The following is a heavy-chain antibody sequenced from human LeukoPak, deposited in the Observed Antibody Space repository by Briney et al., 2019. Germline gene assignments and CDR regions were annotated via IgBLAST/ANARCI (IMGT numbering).Heavy chain of an antibody. CDR1: GFTFSSYW. D-gene: IGHD7-27*01. V-gene: IGHV3-7*01. J-gene: IGHJ5*02. CDR3: ASRGTLGNEWFDP. CDR2: IKQDGSEK. Sequence: GGSLRLSCAASGFTFSSYWMSWVRQAPGKGLEWVANIKQDGSEKYYVDSVKGRFTISRDNAKNSLYLQMNSLRAEDTAVYYCASRGTLGNEWFDPWGQGTLVTVSS.